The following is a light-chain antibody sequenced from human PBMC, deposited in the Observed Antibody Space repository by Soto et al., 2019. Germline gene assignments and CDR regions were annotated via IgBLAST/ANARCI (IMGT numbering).Light chain of an antibody. CDR3: QQRSNWPLLT. J-gene: IGKJ4*02. Sequence: EIVLTQSPATLSLSPGERATLSCRASQSVSSYLAWYQQKPGQAPRLLIYDASNRATGIPARFSGSGSGTDFPLTISSLAPEDFAVYYCQQRSNWPLLTFGGGTKVEIK. CDR2: DAS. CDR1: QSVSSY. V-gene: IGKV3-11*01.